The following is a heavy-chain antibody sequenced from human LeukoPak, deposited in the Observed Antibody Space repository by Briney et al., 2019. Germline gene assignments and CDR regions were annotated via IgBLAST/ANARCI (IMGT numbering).Heavy chain of an antibody. V-gene: IGHV3-21*01. CDR2: ISSSSSYI. J-gene: IGHJ4*02. Sequence: GGSLRLSCAASGFTFSSYSMNWLRQAPGKGLEWVSSISSSSSYIYYADSLKGRFTISRDNAKNSLYLQMNSLRAEDTAVYYCARGAKNRYGSGSYYDYWGQGTLVTVSS. CDR1: GFTFSSYS. CDR3: ARGAKNRYGSGSYYDY. D-gene: IGHD3-10*01.